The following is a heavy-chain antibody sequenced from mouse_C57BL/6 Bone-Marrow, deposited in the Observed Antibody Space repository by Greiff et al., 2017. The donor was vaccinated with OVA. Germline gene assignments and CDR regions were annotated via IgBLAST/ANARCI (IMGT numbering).Heavy chain of an antibody. CDR3: DKGAGVAPYFDY. Sequence: QVQLKESGPGLVAPSQSLSITCTVSGFSLTSYGVSWVRQPPGKGLEWLGVIWGDGSTNYHSALISRLSSSKDNSKSQVFLKLNSLQTDATATYSSDKGAGVAPYFDYWGQGTTLTVSS. V-gene: IGHV2-3*01. CDR2: IWGDGST. D-gene: IGHD1-1*01. CDR1: GFSLTSYG. J-gene: IGHJ2*01.